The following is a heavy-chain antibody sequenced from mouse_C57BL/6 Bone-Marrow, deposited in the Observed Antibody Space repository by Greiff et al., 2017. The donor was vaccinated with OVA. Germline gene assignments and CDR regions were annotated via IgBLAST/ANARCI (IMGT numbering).Heavy chain of an antibody. CDR2: IYPRSGNT. CDR3: AKGSGSTYWYFDV. D-gene: IGHD1-1*01. CDR1: GYTFTSYG. Sequence: VQLQQSGAELARPGASVKLSCKASGYTFTSYGISWVKQRTGQGLEWIGEIYPRSGNTYYNEKFKGKATLTADKSSSTAYMELRSLTSEDSVVYFCAKGSGSTYWYFDVWGTGTTVTVSS. V-gene: IGHV1-81*01. J-gene: IGHJ1*03.